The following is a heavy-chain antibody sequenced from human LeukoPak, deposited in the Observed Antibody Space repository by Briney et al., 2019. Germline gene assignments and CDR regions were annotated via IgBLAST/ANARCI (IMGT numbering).Heavy chain of an antibody. V-gene: IGHV4-34*01. CDR2: INHSGST. J-gene: IGHJ3*02. D-gene: IGHD3-22*01. CDR1: GGAFSGYY. Sequence: SETLSLTCAVYGGAFSGYYWSWIRKPPGKGLEWIGEINHSGSTNYNPSLKSRVPISVDTSKNQFSLKPSSVTAADTAVYYCARAHITMTEVLIDAFYIWGQETMVTVSS. CDR3: ARAHITMTEVLIDAFYI.